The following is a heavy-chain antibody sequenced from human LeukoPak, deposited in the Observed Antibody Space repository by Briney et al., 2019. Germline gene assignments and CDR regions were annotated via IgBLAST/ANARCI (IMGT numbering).Heavy chain of an antibody. Sequence: GGSLRLSCTASGFTFGDYAMSWFRQAPGKGLEWVGFIRSKAYGGTTEYAASVKGRFTISRDDSKSIAYLQMNSLRTEDTAVYYCTRAGVGATIFDYWGQGTLVTVSS. D-gene: IGHD1-26*01. V-gene: IGHV3-49*03. J-gene: IGHJ4*02. CDR1: GFTFGDYA. CDR3: TRAGVGATIFDY. CDR2: IRSKAYGGTT.